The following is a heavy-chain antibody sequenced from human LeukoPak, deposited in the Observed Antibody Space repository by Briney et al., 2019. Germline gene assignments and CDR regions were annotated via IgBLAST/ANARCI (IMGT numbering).Heavy chain of an antibody. Sequence: GGSLRLSCAASGFTFSRYWMHWVRQATGKGLVWVSRIKSDGSRTSYADSVKGRFTISRDNAKNTLYLQMNSLRAEDTAVYYCASPSYCGGDCYGAFDIWGLGTMVTVSS. D-gene: IGHD2-21*02. CDR2: IKSDGSRT. J-gene: IGHJ3*02. CDR3: ASPSYCGGDCYGAFDI. V-gene: IGHV3-74*01. CDR1: GFTFSRYW.